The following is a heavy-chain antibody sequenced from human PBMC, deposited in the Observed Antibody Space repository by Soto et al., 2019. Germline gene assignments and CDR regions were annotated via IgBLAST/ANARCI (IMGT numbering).Heavy chain of an antibody. Sequence: QVHLVESGGGVVQPGGSLRLSCVASGFTFSRYAMHWVRQAPGQGLEWVAVISRDGSSKYYGDSVKGRFTVSRDNSNNTLYLSMTSLRPDDTAVCYCARSRNGAVPDSINFWGQGTLVTVSS. J-gene: IGHJ4*02. CDR2: ISRDGSSK. V-gene: IGHV3-30-3*01. CDR3: ARSRNGAVPDSINF. D-gene: IGHD2-8*01. CDR1: GFTFSRYA.